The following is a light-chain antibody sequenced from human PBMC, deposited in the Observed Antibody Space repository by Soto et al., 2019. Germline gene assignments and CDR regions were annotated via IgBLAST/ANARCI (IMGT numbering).Light chain of an antibody. CDR2: KAS. CDR1: QSISNW. CDR3: LQSNSYWT. V-gene: IGKV1-5*03. Sequence: DIQMTQSPSTLSASVGDRVIITCRASQSISNWLAWYQQKPGKAPKLLIYKASRLESGVPSRFGGSGSGTEFTLTISSLQPEYFATYYCLQSNSYWTFGQGTKVDIK. J-gene: IGKJ1*01.